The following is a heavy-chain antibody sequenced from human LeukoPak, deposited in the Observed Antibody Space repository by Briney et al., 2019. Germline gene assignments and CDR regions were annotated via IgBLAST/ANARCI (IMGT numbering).Heavy chain of an antibody. Sequence: GGSLRLSCAASGFTFSSYWMHRVRQTPGKGLVWVSRINSDGSSTSYADSVKGRFTISRDNAKNTLYLQMNSLRAEDTAVYYCARARDSSGYYYFDYWGQGTLVTVSS. CDR2: INSDGSST. J-gene: IGHJ4*02. CDR3: ARARDSSGYYYFDY. D-gene: IGHD3-22*01. CDR1: GFTFSSYW. V-gene: IGHV3-74*01.